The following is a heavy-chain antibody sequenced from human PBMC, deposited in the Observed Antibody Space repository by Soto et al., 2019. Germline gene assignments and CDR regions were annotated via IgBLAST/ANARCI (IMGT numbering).Heavy chain of an antibody. J-gene: IGHJ4*02. CDR1: GFTFSSYW. D-gene: IGHD1-26*01. Sequence: PGGSLRLPCAASGFTFSSYWMSWVRQAPGKGLEWVANIKQDGSEKYFVVSVKGRFTISRDNAKISLYLQMNSLRAEDTAVYYCAREGGGFGATIGYYFDYWGQGTLVTVSS. V-gene: IGHV3-7*05. CDR2: IKQDGSEK. CDR3: AREGGGFGATIGYYFDY.